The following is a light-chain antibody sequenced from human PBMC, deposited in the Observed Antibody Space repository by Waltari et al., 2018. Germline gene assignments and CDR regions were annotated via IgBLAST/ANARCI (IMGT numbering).Light chain of an antibody. Sequence: DIQMTQSPSSLSASVGDRVTITCRASQSISSYLNWYQQKPGKAPKLLIYAASSLQSGVPSRFSGSGAGTDFTLTISSLQPEGFATYYCQQSYSTPPTFGQGTKLEIK. CDR1: QSISSY. J-gene: IGKJ2*01. V-gene: IGKV1-39*01. CDR3: QQSYSTPPT. CDR2: AAS.